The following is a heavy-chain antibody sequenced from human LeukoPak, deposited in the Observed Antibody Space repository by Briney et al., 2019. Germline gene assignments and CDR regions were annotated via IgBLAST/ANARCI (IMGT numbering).Heavy chain of an antibody. CDR3: ARDRGYSSGWTIDY. CDR1: GGSISSYY. J-gene: IGHJ4*02. Sequence: SETLSLTCTVSGGSISSYYWSWIRQPPGKGLEWIGYIYYSGSTNYNPSLKSRVTISVDTSKNQFSLKLSSVTAADTAVYYCARDRGYSSGWTIDYWGQGTLVTVSS. V-gene: IGHV4-59*01. CDR2: IYYSGST. D-gene: IGHD6-19*01.